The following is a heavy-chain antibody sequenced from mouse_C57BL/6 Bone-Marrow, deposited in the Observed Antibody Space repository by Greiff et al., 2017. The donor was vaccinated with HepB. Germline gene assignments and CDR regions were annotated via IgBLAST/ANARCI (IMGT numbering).Heavy chain of an antibody. CDR2: IWSGGST. Sequence: QVQLKESGPGLVQPSQSLSITCTVSGFSLTSYGVHWVRQSPGKGLEWLGVIWSGGSTNYNAAFIARLSILKDNSKSKVFFKMNSLQADDTAIYYCARNEGSGYVLAWFAYWGQVTLVTVSA. V-gene: IGHV2-2*01. CDR3: ARNEGSGYVLAWFAY. J-gene: IGHJ3*01. D-gene: IGHD3-2*02. CDR1: GFSLTSYG.